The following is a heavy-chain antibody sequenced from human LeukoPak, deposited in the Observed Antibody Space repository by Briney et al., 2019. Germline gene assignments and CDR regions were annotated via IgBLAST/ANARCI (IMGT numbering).Heavy chain of an antibody. J-gene: IGHJ4*02. CDR2: IKSDGSAT. V-gene: IGHV3-74*01. Sequence: GGSLRLSCAVSEFSFSSYWMHWVRQPPEKGLEWVFSIKSDGSATAYADSVKGRFSMSTDSAKNTASLQMNSLRVEDTAMYYCAMDINGDLFHVWGQGTPVTVSS. CDR3: AMDINGDLFHV. CDR1: EFSFSSYW. D-gene: IGHD2-2*03.